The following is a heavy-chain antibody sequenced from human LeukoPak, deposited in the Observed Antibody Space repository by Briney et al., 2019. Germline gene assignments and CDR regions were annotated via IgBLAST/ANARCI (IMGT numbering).Heavy chain of an antibody. CDR1: GYTFTSYY. CDR2: INPSGGST. V-gene: IGHV1-46*01. Sequence: ASVKVSCKASGYTFTSYYMHWVRQAPGQGLEWMGIINPSGGSTSYAQKFQGRVTMTRDMSTSTVYMELSSLRSEDTAVYYCARDRGFYSSSWSEMGYYYYYMDVSGKGTTVTVSS. D-gene: IGHD6-13*01. J-gene: IGHJ6*03. CDR3: ARDRGFYSSSWSEMGYYYYYMDV.